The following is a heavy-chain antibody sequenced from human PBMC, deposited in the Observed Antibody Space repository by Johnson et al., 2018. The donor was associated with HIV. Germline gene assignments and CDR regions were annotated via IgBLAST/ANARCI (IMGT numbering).Heavy chain of an antibody. CDR1: GFTFSGYA. CDR3: ARDPAHCGGDCYPSDAFDI. V-gene: IGHV3-30*19. Sequence: QVQLVESGGGVVQPGKSLRLSCAASGFTFSGYAIHWVRQAPGKGLEWMAVISHDGSTKYYADSVKGRFPISRDNAKNSLYLQMNSRRAEDTAVYYCARDPAHCGGDCYPSDAFDIWGQGTMVTVSS. CDR2: ISHDGSTK. J-gene: IGHJ3*02. D-gene: IGHD2-21*02.